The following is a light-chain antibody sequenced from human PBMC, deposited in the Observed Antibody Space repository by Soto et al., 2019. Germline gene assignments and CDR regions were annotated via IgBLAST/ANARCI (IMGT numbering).Light chain of an antibody. CDR1: HNINNL. CDR3: QHYNSVPYT. CDR2: QAS. V-gene: IGKV1-5*03. Sequence: DIQMTQSPSTLSASMGDRVTITCRASHNINNLLAWYQQKPGRAPSLLIYQASFLESGVPSRFSGSGSGTELTLTISSLQPDDFASYYCQHYNSVPYTFGQGTKVEIK. J-gene: IGKJ2*01.